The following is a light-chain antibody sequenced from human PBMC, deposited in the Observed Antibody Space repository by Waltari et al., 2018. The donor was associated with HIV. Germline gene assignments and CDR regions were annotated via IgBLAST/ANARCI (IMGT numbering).Light chain of an antibody. CDR2: ANN. V-gene: IGLV1-40*01. Sequence: QSVLPQPPSLSGAPGQRVTISCTGSSSTIGAGYDVHWYQQLPGTAPKLLIYANNNRASGVPDRFSGSKFGPSASLAITGLQAEDEANYYCQSYDSGLSGSVFGGGTKLTVL. J-gene: IGLJ2*01. CDR1: SSTIGAGYD. CDR3: QSYDSGLSGSV.